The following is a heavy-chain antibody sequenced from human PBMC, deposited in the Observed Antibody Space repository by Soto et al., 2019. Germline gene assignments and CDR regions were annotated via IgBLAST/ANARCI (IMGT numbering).Heavy chain of an antibody. CDR1: GFTFSTSG. CDR3: AKGQIVATGRGHYGLDV. V-gene: IGHV3-30*18. Sequence: GGSLRLSCAASGFTFSTSGMHWVRQAPGKGLEWVTVISYDGGDKYYAESVKGRFSISRDNSKNTLYLQMNSLRTEDTATYYCAKGQIVATGRGHYGLDVWGQGTTVTVSS. D-gene: IGHD5-12*01. J-gene: IGHJ6*02. CDR2: ISYDGGDK.